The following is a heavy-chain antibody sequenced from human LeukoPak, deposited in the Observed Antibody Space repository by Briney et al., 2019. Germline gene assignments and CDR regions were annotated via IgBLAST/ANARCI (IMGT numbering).Heavy chain of an antibody. V-gene: IGHV3-21*01. CDR1: GFTFSSYS. D-gene: IGHD1-26*01. CDR3: SIFPGGESRWELRPHWFDP. Sequence: PGGALRLSRAASGFTFSSYSMNWVRQAPGKGLEWVSSISSSSSYIYYVDSVKGRVTLSRDKAQNSLYLQMNSLRAVDTAGYYFSIFPGGESRWELRPHWFDPWGQGTLVTVSS. CDR2: ISSSSSYI. J-gene: IGHJ5*02.